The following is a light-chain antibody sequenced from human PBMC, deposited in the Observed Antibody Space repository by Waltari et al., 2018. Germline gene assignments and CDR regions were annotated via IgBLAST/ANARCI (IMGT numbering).Light chain of an antibody. CDR1: QSVSDY. V-gene: IGKV1-39*01. CDR2: TAS. J-gene: IGKJ2*01. Sequence: DIQMTQSPSYLSASLGDRVTLTCRASQSVSDYLNWYQQKPGKAPRRLIYTASSLQSGVPSTFSGSGSGTEFTLTISSLQIEDFATYYCQQSYTTPYTFGQGTKLEIK. CDR3: QQSYTTPYT.